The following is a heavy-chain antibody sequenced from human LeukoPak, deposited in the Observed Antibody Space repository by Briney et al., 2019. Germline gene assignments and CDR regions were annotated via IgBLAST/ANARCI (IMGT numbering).Heavy chain of an antibody. CDR1: GGSISSGGYY. Sequence: TSQTLSLTRTVSGGSISSGGYYWSWIRQPPGKGLEWIGYIYHSGSTYYNPSLKSRVTISVDRSKNQFSLKLSSVTAADTAVYYCAREPPWGSYSADAFDIWGQGTMVTVSS. V-gene: IGHV4-30-2*01. CDR2: IYHSGST. CDR3: AREPPWGSYSADAFDI. D-gene: IGHD1-26*01. J-gene: IGHJ3*02.